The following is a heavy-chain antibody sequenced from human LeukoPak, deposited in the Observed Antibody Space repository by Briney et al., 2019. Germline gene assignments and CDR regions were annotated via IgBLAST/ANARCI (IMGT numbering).Heavy chain of an antibody. V-gene: IGHV3-23*01. D-gene: IGHD3-10*01. CDR2: IRSSGGNT. J-gene: IGHJ4*02. CDR3: AKDPRFGETDS. Sequence: GGSLRLSCAASGFTFSSYDMSWVRQAPGKGLEWVSVIRSSGGNTYYADSAKGRFTISRDNSKLTLYLQMNSLRADDTALYYCAKDPRFGETDSWGQGTLVTVSS. CDR1: GFTFSSYD.